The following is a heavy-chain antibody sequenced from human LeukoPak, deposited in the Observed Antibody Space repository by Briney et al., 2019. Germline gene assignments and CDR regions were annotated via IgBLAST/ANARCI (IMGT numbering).Heavy chain of an antibody. J-gene: IGHJ5*02. CDR3: GRGRGYSGYEEWFDP. V-gene: IGHV4-38-2*02. Sequence: NPSETLSLTCTVSGYSISSGYYWGWIRQPPGKGLEWIGSIYHSGSTYYNPSLKSRVTISVDTSKNQFSLRLSSVTAADTAVYYCGRGRGYSGYEEWFDPWGQGTLVTVSS. CDR1: GYSISSGYY. D-gene: IGHD5-12*01. CDR2: IYHSGST.